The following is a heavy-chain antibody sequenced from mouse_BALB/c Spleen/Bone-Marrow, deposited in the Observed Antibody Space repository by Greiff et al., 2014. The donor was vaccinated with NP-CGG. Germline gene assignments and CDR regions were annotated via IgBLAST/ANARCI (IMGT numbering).Heavy chain of an antibody. D-gene: IGHD2-4*01. CDR3: ARNKNDYDGTLAY. V-gene: IGHV2-4-1*01. Sequence: VKLVESGPGLVQPSQSLSIICTVSGFSLTSYGVHWVRQSPGKGLEWLGEIWSGGNTYYNEAFISRLSISKDNSKSQVFFKMNSLQADYTAIYYCARNKNDYDGTLAYWGQGTLVTVSA. J-gene: IGHJ3*01. CDR2: IWSGGNT. CDR1: GFSLTSYG.